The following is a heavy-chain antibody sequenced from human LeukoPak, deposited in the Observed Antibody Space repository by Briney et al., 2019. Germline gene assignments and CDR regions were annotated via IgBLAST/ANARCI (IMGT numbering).Heavy chain of an antibody. V-gene: IGHV4-59*08. CDR1: GGSISSYY. J-gene: IGHJ5*01. Sequence: SETLSLTCTVSGGSISSYYWSWIRQPPGKGLEWIGYIYYSGSTTYNPSLKSRVAISVDTSKNQFSLKLGSVTAADTAVYYCARGGRDGYNLGWFDSWGQGTLVTVSS. CDR3: ARGGRDGYNLGWFDS. CDR2: IYYSGST. D-gene: IGHD5-24*01.